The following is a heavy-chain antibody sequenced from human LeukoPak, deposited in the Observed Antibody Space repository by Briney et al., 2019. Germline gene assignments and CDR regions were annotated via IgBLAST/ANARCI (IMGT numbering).Heavy chain of an antibody. CDR1: GGSISGYY. Sequence: SETLSLTCTVSGGSISGYYWSWIRQPPGKGLEWIGYIYYSGSTNYNPSLKSRVTISVDTSKNQFSLKLSSVTAADTAVYYCARRAPYSYEWSTLDYWGQGTLVTVSS. CDR2: IYYSGST. CDR3: ARRAPYSYEWSTLDY. V-gene: IGHV4-59*08. J-gene: IGHJ4*02. D-gene: IGHD5-18*01.